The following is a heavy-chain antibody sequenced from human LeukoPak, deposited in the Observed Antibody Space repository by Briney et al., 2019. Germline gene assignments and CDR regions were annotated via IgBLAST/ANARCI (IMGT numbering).Heavy chain of an antibody. Sequence: SETLSLTCSISGSSITRHYYWGLIRQPPGKGLEWIASIYYSGTTYYNPSLRSRVSILLDTSKNQFSLEMTSMTAADTAVYYCARTHYCNEGEPCGAFDVWGQGTMVTVSS. D-gene: IGHD2/OR15-2a*01. CDR1: GSSITRHYY. J-gene: IGHJ3*01. CDR2: IYYSGTT. CDR3: ARTHYCNEGEPCGAFDV. V-gene: IGHV4-38-2*02.